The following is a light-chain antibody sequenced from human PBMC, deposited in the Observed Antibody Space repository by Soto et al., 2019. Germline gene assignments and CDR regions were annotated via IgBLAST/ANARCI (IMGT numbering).Light chain of an antibody. Sequence: QSALIQPPSVSGSPGQSVTISCTGTSSDVGSYDYVSWYQQHPGTVPKPMIYNVNTQPSGVPDRFSGSKSGNTASLTVSGLQAEDEADYYCSSYAGSDIFVFGGGTKLTVL. V-gene: IGLV2-8*01. CDR2: NVN. CDR3: SSYAGSDIFV. J-gene: IGLJ2*01. CDR1: SSDVGSYDY.